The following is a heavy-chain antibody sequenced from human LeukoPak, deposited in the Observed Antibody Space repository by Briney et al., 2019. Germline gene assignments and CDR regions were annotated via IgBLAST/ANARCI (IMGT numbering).Heavy chain of an antibody. Sequence: ASVKVSCKASGYTFTGYYMHWVRQAPGQGLEWMGWINPNSGGTNYAQKFQGRVTMTRGTSISTAYMELSRLRSDDTAVYYCVREREGYCSGGSCYPPSFDYWGQGTLVTVSS. J-gene: IGHJ4*02. D-gene: IGHD2-15*01. CDR2: INPNSGGT. CDR3: VREREGYCSGGSCYPPSFDY. CDR1: GYTFTGYY. V-gene: IGHV1-2*02.